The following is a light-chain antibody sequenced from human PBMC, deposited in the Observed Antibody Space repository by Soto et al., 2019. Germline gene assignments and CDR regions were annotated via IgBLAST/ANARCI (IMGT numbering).Light chain of an antibody. CDR2: GNS. CDR3: QSYDNSLSGSWV. J-gene: IGLJ3*02. Sequence: QPVLTQPPSVSGAPGQRVTISCTGSSSNIGAGFDVHWYHQLPGTAPKLIIYGNSNRPSGVPDRFSGSKSGTSASLAINGLQAEDEAHDYCQSYDNSLSGSWVFGGGTKLTVL. CDR1: SSNIGAGFD. V-gene: IGLV1-40*01.